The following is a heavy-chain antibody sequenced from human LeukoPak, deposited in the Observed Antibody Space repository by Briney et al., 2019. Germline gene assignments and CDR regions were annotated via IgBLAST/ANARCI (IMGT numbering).Heavy chain of an antibody. CDR1: GFTFSSYG. J-gene: IGHJ4*02. CDR3: ARQGYCSSTSCYVGY. CDR2: IHDDGSKK. Sequence: GGSLRLSCAASGFTFSSYGMHWVRQAPGKGLEWVAFIHDDGSKKYHADSVKGRFTISRDNSKNTLYLQMNSLRAEDTAVYYCARQGYCSSTSCYVGYWGQGTLVTVSS. V-gene: IGHV3-30*02. D-gene: IGHD2-2*01.